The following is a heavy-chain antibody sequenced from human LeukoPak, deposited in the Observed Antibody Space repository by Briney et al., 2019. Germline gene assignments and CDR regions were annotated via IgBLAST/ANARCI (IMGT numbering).Heavy chain of an antibody. CDR1: GGSISSYY. CDR3: ARIGPYWYFDL. V-gene: IGHV4-59*01. D-gene: IGHD3-22*01. CDR2: IYYSGST. Sequence: SETLSLTCTVSGGSISSYYWSWIRQPPGKGLEWIGYIYYSGSTNYNPSLKSRVTISVDTSKNQFSLKLSSVTAADTAVYYCARIGPYWYFDLWGRGTPVAVSS. J-gene: IGHJ2*01.